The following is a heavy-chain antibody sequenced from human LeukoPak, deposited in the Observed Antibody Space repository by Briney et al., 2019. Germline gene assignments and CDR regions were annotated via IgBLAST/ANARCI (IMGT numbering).Heavy chain of an antibody. J-gene: IGHJ4*02. CDR2: ISAYNGNT. Sequence: ASVKVSCKASGYTFTSYGISWVRQAPGQGLEWMGWISAYNGNTNYAQKLQGRVTMTTDTSTSTAYMELRSLRSDDTAVYYCATGTVSSSWLGIFDFWGQGTLVTVSS. V-gene: IGHV1-18*01. CDR1: GYTFTSYG. D-gene: IGHD6-13*01. CDR3: ATGTVSSSWLGIFDF.